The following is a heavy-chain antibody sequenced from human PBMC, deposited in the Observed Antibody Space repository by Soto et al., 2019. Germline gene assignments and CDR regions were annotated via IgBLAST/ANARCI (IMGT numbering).Heavy chain of an antibody. CDR1: GFTFKNWA. J-gene: IGHJ4*02. V-gene: IGHV3-23*01. Sequence: GGSLRLSCAASGFTFKNWAMSWARQAPGKGLEWVSGISGGGEKTYYADSVKGRFTISGDNSKNTLYLQMDSLRAEDTAVYYCANMPYYDILTGSKTADFDYWGQGTLVTVSS. D-gene: IGHD3-9*01. CDR2: ISGGGEKT. CDR3: ANMPYYDILTGSKTADFDY.